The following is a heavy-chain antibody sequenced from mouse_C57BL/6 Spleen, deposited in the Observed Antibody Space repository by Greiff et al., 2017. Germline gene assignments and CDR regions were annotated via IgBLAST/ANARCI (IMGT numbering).Heavy chain of an antibody. CDR2: ISSGGSYT. Sequence: EVQLVESGGDLVKPGGSLKLSCAASGFTFSSYGMSWVRQTPDKRLEWVATISSGGSYTYYPDSVKGRFTISRDNAKNTLYLQMSSLKSADTAMYYCARRDGNYEGYFDVWGTGTTVTVSS. D-gene: IGHD2-1*01. CDR1: GFTFSSYG. J-gene: IGHJ1*03. CDR3: ARRDGNYEGYFDV. V-gene: IGHV5-6*01.